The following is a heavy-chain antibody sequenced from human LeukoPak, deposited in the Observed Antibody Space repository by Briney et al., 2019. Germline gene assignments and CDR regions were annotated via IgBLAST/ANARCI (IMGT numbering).Heavy chain of an antibody. CDR2: ISWNSGNI. Sequence: PGRSLRLSCAASGFTFDDYAMHWVRRAPGKGLEWVSGISWNSGNIGYADSVKGRFTISRDNAKNSLYLQMNSLRAEDTALYYCARGQGGYCSGGSCYPPGYWGQGTLVTVSS. V-gene: IGHV3-9*01. CDR3: ARGQGGYCSGGSCYPPGY. CDR1: GFTFDDYA. J-gene: IGHJ4*02. D-gene: IGHD2-15*01.